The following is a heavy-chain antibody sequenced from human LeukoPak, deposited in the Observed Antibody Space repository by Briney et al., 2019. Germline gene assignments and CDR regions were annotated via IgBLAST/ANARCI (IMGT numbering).Heavy chain of an antibody. Sequence: EASVKVSCKASGGTFSSYAISWVRQAPGQGLEWMGWISAYNGNTNYAQKLQGRVTMTTDTSTSTAYMELRSLRSDDTAVYYCARADAITYYDFWSGYTGWFDPWGQGTLVTVSS. J-gene: IGHJ5*02. D-gene: IGHD3-3*01. V-gene: IGHV1-18*01. CDR1: GGTFSSYA. CDR2: ISAYNGNT. CDR3: ARADAITYYDFWSGYTGWFDP.